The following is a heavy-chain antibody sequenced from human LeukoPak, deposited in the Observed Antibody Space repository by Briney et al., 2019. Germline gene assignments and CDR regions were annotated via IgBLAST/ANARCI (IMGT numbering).Heavy chain of an antibody. V-gene: IGHV1-8*02. D-gene: IGHD3-22*01. CDR1: GGTFSSYA. Sequence: ASVKVSCKASGGTFSSYAISWVRQAPGQGLEWVGWINPNSGDTDYAQKFQGRVTVTRDMSTSTVYMELSSLRSEDAAVYYCARDRDGYYWGYWGQGTLVTVSS. J-gene: IGHJ4*02. CDR3: ARDRDGYYWGY. CDR2: INPNSGDT.